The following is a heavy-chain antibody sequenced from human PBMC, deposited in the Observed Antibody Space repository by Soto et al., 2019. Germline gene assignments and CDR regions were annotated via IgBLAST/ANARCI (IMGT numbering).Heavy chain of an antibody. CDR2: FDPEDGET. CDR1: GYTLTELS. CDR3: ATANVLRFVEWLPRSLGGMDV. V-gene: IGHV1-24*01. D-gene: IGHD3-3*01. Sequence: QVQLVQSGAEVKKPGASVKVSCKVSGYTLTELSMHWVRQAPGKGLEWMGGFDPEDGETIYAQKFQGRVTMTEDTPTDKAYMELSSLRAEDTAVYYWATANVLRFVEWLPRSLGGMDVWGQGTRVTASS. J-gene: IGHJ6*02.